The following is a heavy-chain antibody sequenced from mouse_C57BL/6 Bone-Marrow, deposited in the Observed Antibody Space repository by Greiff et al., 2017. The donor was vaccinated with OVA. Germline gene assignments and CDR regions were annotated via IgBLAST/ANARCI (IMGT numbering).Heavy chain of an antibody. CDR1: GFTFSDYY. CDR2: INYDGSST. Sequence: EVQVVESEGGLVQPGSSMKLSCTASGFTFSDYYMAWVRQVPEKGLEWVANINYDGSSTYYLDSLKSRFIISRDNAKNILYLQMSSLKSEDTATYYCARGYDGFPYAMDYWGQGTSVTVSS. J-gene: IGHJ4*01. D-gene: IGHD2-3*01. V-gene: IGHV5-16*01. CDR3: ARGYDGFPYAMDY.